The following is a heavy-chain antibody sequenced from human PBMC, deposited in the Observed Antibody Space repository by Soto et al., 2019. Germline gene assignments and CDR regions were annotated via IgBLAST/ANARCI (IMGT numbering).Heavy chain of an antibody. V-gene: IGHV4-59*01. CDR2: IYYSGST. D-gene: IGHD5-12*01. CDR3: ARAGYSGYDDGAFDI. J-gene: IGHJ3*02. CDR1: GGSISSYY. Sequence: ASETLSLTCTVSGGSISSYYWSWIRQPPGKGLEWIGYIYYSGSTNYNPSLKSRVTISVDTSKNQFSLKLSSVTAADTAVYYCARAGYSGYDDGAFDIWGQGTMVTVSS.